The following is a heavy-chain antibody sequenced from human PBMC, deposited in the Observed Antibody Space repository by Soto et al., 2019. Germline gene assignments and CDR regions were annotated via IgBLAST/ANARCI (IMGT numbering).Heavy chain of an antibody. D-gene: IGHD3-22*01. CDR3: ARVDYYDSSGDYGY. V-gene: IGHV1-18*04. J-gene: IGHJ4*02. CDR2: ISGYNGNT. CDR1: GYTFTIYG. Sequence: QVQLVQSGAEVKKPGASVKVSCKASGYTFTIYGISWVRQAPGQGLEWMGWISGYNGNTDYAQNLQDRVTLTTDASTSSVYMELRSLRSDDTAFYYCARVDYYDSSGDYGYWGQGTLITVSS.